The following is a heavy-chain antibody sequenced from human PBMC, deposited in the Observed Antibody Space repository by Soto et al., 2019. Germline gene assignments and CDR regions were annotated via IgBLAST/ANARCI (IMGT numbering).Heavy chain of an antibody. D-gene: IGHD3-10*01. CDR2: ISGSGGST. J-gene: IGHJ4*02. CDR1: GLTFSSYA. Sequence: EVQLLESGGGLVQPGRSLRLSCAASGLTFSSYAMRWVRQAPGKGLEWVSAISGSGGSTYYADSVKGRFTISRDNSKNTLYLQMNSLRAEDTAVYYCANMPSGFGGIDYWGQGTLVTVSS. V-gene: IGHV3-23*01. CDR3: ANMPSGFGGIDY.